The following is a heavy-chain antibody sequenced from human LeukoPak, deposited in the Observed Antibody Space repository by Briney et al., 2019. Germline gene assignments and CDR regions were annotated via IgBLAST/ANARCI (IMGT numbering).Heavy chain of an antibody. J-gene: IGHJ2*01. CDR3: ARQGGGFWYFDL. CDR2: IYYSGST. Sequence: SETLSLTCTVSGGSISSYYWSWIRQPPGKALEWIGYIYYSGSTNYNPSLKSRVTISVDTSKNQFSLKLSSVTAADTAVYYCARQGGGFWYFDLWGRGTLVTVSS. V-gene: IGHV4-59*08. D-gene: IGHD6-25*01. CDR1: GGSISSYY.